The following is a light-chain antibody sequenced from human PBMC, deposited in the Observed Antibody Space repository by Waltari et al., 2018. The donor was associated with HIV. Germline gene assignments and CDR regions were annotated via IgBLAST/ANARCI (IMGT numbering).Light chain of an antibody. CDR1: SSNIGSNT. Sequence: QSVLTQPPSASGTPGQRVAISCSGSSSNIGSNTITWYQQLSGTAPKLLCYRNNQRPAGVPDRFSGSNSGTAGSLAISGLQSEDEADYYCAAWDDNRNAVVFGGGTNLTVL. J-gene: IGLJ2*01. V-gene: IGLV1-44*01. CDR2: RNN. CDR3: AAWDDNRNAVV.